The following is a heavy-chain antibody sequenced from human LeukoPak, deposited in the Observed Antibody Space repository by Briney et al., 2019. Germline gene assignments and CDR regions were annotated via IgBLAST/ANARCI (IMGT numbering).Heavy chain of an antibody. CDR2: ISGSGGST. CDR3: AKRLFDVDCYDNRGAFDI. D-gene: IGHD3-22*01. Sequence: GGSLRLSCAASGFTFSSYAMSWVRQAPGKGLEWVSAISGSGGSTYYADSVKGRFTTSRDNSKNTLYLQMNSLRAEDTAVYYCAKRLFDVDCYDNRGAFDIWGQGTMVTVSS. V-gene: IGHV3-23*01. J-gene: IGHJ3*02. CDR1: GFTFSSYA.